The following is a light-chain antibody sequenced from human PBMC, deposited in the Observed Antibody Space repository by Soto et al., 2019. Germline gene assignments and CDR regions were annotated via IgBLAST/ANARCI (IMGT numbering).Light chain of an antibody. Sequence: DIPMTQSPSSLSASIGDRVTITCRASQSISSHLYWFQQKPGQAPKLLIYAASSLQSGVPSRFSGSGSVTDFTLTISSLQPEDFATYYCQQSYSNSITFGQGTRLEIK. CDR3: QQSYSNSIT. V-gene: IGKV1-39*01. CDR1: QSISSH. J-gene: IGKJ5*01. CDR2: AAS.